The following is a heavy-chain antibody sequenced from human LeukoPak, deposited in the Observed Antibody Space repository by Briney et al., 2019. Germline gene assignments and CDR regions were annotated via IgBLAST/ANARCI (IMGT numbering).Heavy chain of an antibody. V-gene: IGHV1-69*01. CDR3: ASADCSSTSCYYYYMDV. CDR2: IIPIFGTA. J-gene: IGHJ6*03. D-gene: IGHD2-2*01. Sequence: ASVKVSCKASGGTFSSYAISWVRQAPGQGLEWMGGIIPIFGTANYAQKFQGRVTITADESTSTAYVELSSLRSEDTAVYYCASADCSSTSCYYYYMDVWGKGTTVTVSS. CDR1: GGTFSSYA.